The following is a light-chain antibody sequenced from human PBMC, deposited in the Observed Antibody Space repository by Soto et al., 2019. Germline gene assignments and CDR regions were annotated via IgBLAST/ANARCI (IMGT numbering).Light chain of an antibody. CDR2: DSS. CDR3: QQRNKWPPVS. Sequence: ESVLTQSPATLSLSPGERATLSCRASPSVSNSLAWYQHKPGQAPRLVIYDSSNRATNVPTRFSVSGSGTDFTLTISSLEPEDFAVYYCQQRNKWPPVSFGGGTRVEIK. J-gene: IGKJ4*01. V-gene: IGKV3-11*01. CDR1: PSVSNS.